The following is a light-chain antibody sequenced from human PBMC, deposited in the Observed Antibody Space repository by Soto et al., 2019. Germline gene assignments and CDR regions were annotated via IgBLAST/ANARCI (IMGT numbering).Light chain of an antibody. Sequence: EIVLTQSPATLSVCPGESATLSCLASQSVSTNLAWYHQKPGQAPRLLIHGASTRATGFPARFSGSVSGTEFTLTISSLESEDFAVYFCQQYGDRPRTFGQGTKVDIK. V-gene: IGKV3-15*01. CDR2: GAS. CDR1: QSVSTN. CDR3: QQYGDRPRT. J-gene: IGKJ1*01.